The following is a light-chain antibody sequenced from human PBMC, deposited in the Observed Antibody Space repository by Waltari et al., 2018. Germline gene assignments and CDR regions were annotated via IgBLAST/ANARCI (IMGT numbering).Light chain of an antibody. CDR1: ESLGSE. V-gene: IGKV1-5*01. J-gene: IGKJ4*01. CDR2: DAS. CDR3: QQHDNLPLT. Sequence: DIQMTQSPSTLSASIGGRVTINCRASESLGSELAWYQQRPGKAPNILIYDASSLQPGVPSRFSGSGSGTEFTLTINNLQPEDIATYYCQQHDNLPLTFGGGTKVEIK.